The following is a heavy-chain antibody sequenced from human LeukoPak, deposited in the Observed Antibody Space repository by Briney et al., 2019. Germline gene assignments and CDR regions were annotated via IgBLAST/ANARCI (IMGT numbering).Heavy chain of an antibody. CDR1: GYTFTGYC. CDR3: VTLCTADCYSDFHH. CDR2: INPNSGDT. D-gene: IGHD2-21*01. Sequence: ASVKVSCKASGYTFTGYCMHWVRQAPGQGLEWMGWINPNSGDTHYAQKFQGRFTMTRDTSISTAYMELSSLRSDDTAIYYCVTLCTADCYSDFHHWGQGTLVTVSS. J-gene: IGHJ1*01. V-gene: IGHV1-2*02.